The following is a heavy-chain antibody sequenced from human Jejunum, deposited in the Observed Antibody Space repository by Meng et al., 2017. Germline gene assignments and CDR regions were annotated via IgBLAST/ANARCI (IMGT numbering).Heavy chain of an antibody. J-gene: IGHJ4*02. CDR2: IKQDGSER. V-gene: IGHV3-7*04. D-gene: IGHD6-19*01. CDR1: GFSISPFW. CDR3: ARVRSGGNFDG. Sequence: GGSLRPSCAASGFSISPFWMDWVRQAPGKGLEWVANIKQDGSERSYVDSVKGRFTISRDNAKNSLYLQMNSLRAEDTAMYYCARVRSGGNFDGWGQGKLVNVAS.